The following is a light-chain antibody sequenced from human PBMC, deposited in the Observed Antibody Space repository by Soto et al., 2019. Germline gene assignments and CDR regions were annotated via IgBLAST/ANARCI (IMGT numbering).Light chain of an antibody. Sequence: QSVLTQPPSASGSPGQSVTISCTGTSSDIGVYNYVSWYQQHTGKAPKLMIYEGSERPSGVADRFSCSRSGSTASLTVSGLQTDDEADYYCSSYSGSNNLYVFGAGTKLTVL. CDR1: SSDIGVYNY. J-gene: IGLJ1*01. CDR2: EGS. V-gene: IGLV2-8*01. CDR3: SSYSGSNNLYV.